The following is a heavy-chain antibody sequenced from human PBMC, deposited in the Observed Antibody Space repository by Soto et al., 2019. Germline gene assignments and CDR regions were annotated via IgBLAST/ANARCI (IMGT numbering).Heavy chain of an antibody. D-gene: IGHD6-19*01. V-gene: IGHV3-21*01. CDR3: AKDRQWLPVDY. J-gene: IGHJ4*02. CDR2: ISGDGNYK. CDR1: GFSFFTYT. Sequence: PGGSMRLSCAASGFSFFTYTMDWVRQAPGKGLEWVSSISGDGNYKYYACSVRGRFTISRDNSKNTLYLQMNSLRAEDTAVYYCAKDRQWLPVDYWGQGTLVTVSS.